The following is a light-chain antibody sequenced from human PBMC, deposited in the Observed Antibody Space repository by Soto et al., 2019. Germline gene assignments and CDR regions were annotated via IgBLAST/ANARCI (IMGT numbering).Light chain of an antibody. J-gene: IGKJ2*03. CDR2: DAS. V-gene: IGKV1-5*01. Sequence: EIQMTQSPSTLSPSPCDIFTITGRASPSLSTGLAWYQQRPGKPPKLVIYDASTLESGVPSRFSGGGSGTEFTLTISSLQPDDFATYYCQQYSIYPYSFGQGTKLEI. CDR1: PSLSTG. CDR3: QQYSIYPYS.